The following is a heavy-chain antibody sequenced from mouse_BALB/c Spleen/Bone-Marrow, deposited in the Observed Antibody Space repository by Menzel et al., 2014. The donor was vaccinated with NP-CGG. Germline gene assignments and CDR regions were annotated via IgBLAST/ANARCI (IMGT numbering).Heavy chain of an antibody. CDR2: IFPGTGTT. Sequence: QVQLQQSGAELVKPGASVKLSCKTSGYTFTSYWIQWVKQRPGQGLGWIGEIFPGTGTTYYNEKFKDKATLTIDTSSSTAYMQLSSLTSEDSAVYFCARKGISTVIATAYHFDYWGQGSTLTVSS. J-gene: IGHJ2*01. CDR1: GYTFTSYW. D-gene: IGHD2-4*01. V-gene: IGHV1S132*01. CDR3: ARKGISTVIATAYHFDY.